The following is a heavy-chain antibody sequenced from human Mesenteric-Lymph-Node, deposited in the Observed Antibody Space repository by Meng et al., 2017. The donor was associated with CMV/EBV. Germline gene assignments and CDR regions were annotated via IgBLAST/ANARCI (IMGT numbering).Heavy chain of an antibody. V-gene: IGHV3-33*06. CDR1: GFTFSSYG. J-gene: IGHJ4*02. D-gene: IGHD3-22*01. Sequence: GGSLRLSCAASGFTFSSYGMHWVRQAPGKGLEWVAVIWYDGSNKYYADSVKGRFTISRDNSKNTLYLQMNSLRAEDTAVYYCAKEAGYYDSSGYYYRRGGCVDYWGQGTLVTVSS. CDR3: AKEAGYYDSSGYYYRRGGCVDY. CDR2: IWYDGSNK.